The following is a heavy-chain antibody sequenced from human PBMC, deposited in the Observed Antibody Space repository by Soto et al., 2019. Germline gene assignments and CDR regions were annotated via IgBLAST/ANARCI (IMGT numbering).Heavy chain of an antibody. CDR1: GFTFRSYA. Sequence: GGSLRLSCAACGFTFRSYAMSWVRRAPGKGLEWVSAISGSGSSTYYADSVKGRFTISRDNSKNTLYLQMNSLRAEDTAEYYCAKDLSHCSGGNCYTNWFDRWGQGT. V-gene: IGHV3-23*01. CDR2: ISGSGSST. CDR3: AKDLSHCSGGNCYTNWFDR. D-gene: IGHD2-15*01. J-gene: IGHJ5*02.